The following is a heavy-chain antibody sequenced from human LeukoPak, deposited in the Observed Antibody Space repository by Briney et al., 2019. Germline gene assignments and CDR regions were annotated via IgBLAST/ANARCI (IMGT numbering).Heavy chain of an antibody. CDR2: ISGTGDTT. Sequence: GGSLRLSCAAYGFTFSSHDMSWVRQAPGKGLEWVSGISGTGDTTHYADSVKGGFTISRDNFQTTLYLQMNSLRAEDTALYYCAKALRVMYFYDSSSYYYTPFDYWGQGTLVTVSS. CDR1: GFTFSSHD. CDR3: AKALRVMYFYDSSSYYYTPFDY. V-gene: IGHV3-23*01. J-gene: IGHJ4*02. D-gene: IGHD3-22*01.